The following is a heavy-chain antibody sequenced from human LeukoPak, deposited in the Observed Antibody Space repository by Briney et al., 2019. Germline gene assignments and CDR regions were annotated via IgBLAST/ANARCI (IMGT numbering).Heavy chain of an antibody. J-gene: IGHJ4*02. V-gene: IGHV4-4*07. CDR3: ARDGYSSSWHFFDY. CDR1: GGSISSYY. D-gene: IGHD6-13*01. CDR2: IYTSGST. Sequence: SETLSLTCTVSGGSISSYYWSWIRQPAGKGLEWIGRIYTSGSTNYNPSLKSRVTMSVDTSKNQFPLKLSSVTAADTAVYYCARDGYSSSWHFFDYWGQGTLVTVSS.